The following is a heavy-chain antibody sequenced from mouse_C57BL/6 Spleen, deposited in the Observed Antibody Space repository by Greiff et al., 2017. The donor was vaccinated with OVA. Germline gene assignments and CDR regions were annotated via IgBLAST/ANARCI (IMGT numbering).Heavy chain of an antibody. J-gene: IGHJ2*01. D-gene: IGHD3-1*01. CDR1: GYTFTSYW. V-gene: IGHV1-59*01. CDR3: ARGGLPYYFDY. Sequence: VQLQQSGAELVRPGTSVKLSCKASGYTFTSYWMHWVKQRPGQGLEWIGVIDPSDSYTNYNQKFKGKATLTVDTSSSTAYMQLSSLTSGDSAVYYCARGGLPYYFDYWGQGTTLTVSS. CDR2: IDPSDSYT.